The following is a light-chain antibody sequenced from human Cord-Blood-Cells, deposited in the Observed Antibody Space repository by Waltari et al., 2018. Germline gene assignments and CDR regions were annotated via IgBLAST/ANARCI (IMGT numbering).Light chain of an antibody. V-gene: IGLV2-8*01. Sequence: QSALTQPPSASGSPGQSVPISCPGTSSAVGGYHYVSWYQQHPGNAPKLMIYEVSKRPSGVPDRFSGSKSGNTASLTVSGLQAEDEADYYCSSYAGSNNFEVFGGGTKLTVL. J-gene: IGLJ3*02. CDR3: SSYAGSNNFEV. CDR1: SSAVGGYHY. CDR2: EVS.